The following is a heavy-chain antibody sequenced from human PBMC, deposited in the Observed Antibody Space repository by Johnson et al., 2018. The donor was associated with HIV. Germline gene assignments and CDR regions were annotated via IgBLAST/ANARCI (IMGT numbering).Heavy chain of an antibody. D-gene: IGHD1-26*01. Sequence: VQLVESGGGLVKPGGSLRLSCAASGFTFDDYAMHWVRQAPGKGLEWVSGISWNSGSIGYAASVQGRFTISRDNSKNTLSLQMNSLRVDDTAVYYCARGGGSYDAGDAFDTWGQGTMVTVSS. CDR1: GFTFDDYA. J-gene: IGHJ3*02. CDR3: ARGGGSYDAGDAFDT. V-gene: IGHV3-9*01. CDR2: ISWNSGSI.